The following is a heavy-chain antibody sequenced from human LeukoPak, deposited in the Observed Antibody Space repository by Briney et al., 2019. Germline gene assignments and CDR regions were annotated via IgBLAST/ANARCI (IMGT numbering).Heavy chain of an antibody. Sequence: GGSLRLSCAASGFTFSSYWMDWVRRAPGKGLVWVSRINSDGRRATYADSVEGRFTISRDNAKNTLYLQMNSLRAEDTAVYYCARGAFQDTSGWYGIDYWGQGTLVTVSS. CDR1: GFTFSSYW. CDR2: INSDGRRA. CDR3: ARGAFQDTSGWYGIDY. V-gene: IGHV3-74*01. J-gene: IGHJ4*02. D-gene: IGHD6-19*01.